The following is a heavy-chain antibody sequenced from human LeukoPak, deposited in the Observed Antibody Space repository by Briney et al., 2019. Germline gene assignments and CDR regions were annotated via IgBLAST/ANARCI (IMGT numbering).Heavy chain of an antibody. Sequence: ASVKVSCKASGYTFTSYDINWVRQATGQGLEWMGWMNPNSGNTGYAQKFQGRVTMTRNTSISTAYMELSSLRSEDTAVYYCARWGAPAWELLPYNWFGPWGQGTLVTVSS. CDR3: ARWGAPAWELLPYNWFGP. D-gene: IGHD1-26*01. CDR2: MNPNSGNT. V-gene: IGHV1-8*01. J-gene: IGHJ5*02. CDR1: GYTFTSYD.